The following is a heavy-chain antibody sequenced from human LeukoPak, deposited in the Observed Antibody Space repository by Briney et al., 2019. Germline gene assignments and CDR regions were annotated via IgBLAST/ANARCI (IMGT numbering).Heavy chain of an antibody. CDR1: GYTFTGYY. J-gene: IGHJ4*02. CDR2: INPNSGGT. V-gene: IGHV1-2*02. CDR3: ARVFDFVITGTWLDY. Sequence: ASVKVSCKASGYTFTGYYMHWVRQAPGQGLEWMGWINPNSGGTNYAQKFQGRVTMTRDTSISTAYMELSRLRSDDTAVYYCARVFDFVITGTWLDYWGQGTLVTVSS. D-gene: IGHD1-20*01.